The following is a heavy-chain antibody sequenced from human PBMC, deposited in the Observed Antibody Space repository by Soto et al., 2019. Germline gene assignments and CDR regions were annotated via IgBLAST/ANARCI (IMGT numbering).Heavy chain of an antibody. CDR2: ISSSSSTI. CDR1: LFTFIIYI. V-gene: IGHV3-48*02. Sequence: SLILSFASSLFTFIIYIINFFLHSPLKWLYWVSYISSSSSTIYYADSVKGRFTISRDNAKNSLYLQMNSLRDEDAAVYYCARDGGIEWGNSFDIWGQGTMVTVSS. J-gene: IGHJ3*02. CDR3: ARDGGIEWGNSFDI. D-gene: IGHD3-16*01.